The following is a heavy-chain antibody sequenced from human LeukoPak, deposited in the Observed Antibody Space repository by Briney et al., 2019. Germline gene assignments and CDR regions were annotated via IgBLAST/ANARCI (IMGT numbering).Heavy chain of an antibody. CDR2: FSVNDKTT. D-gene: IGHD2-2*03. CDR3: ARDRYLDIDY. V-gene: IGHV3-23*01. CDR1: GFTFSSYA. Sequence: GGSLRLSCAASGFTFSSYAMSWVRQAPGKGLEWVSGFSVNDKTTYYADSVKGRFTISRDNAKNSLFLQMNSLRAEDTAVYYCARDRYLDIDYWGQGTLVSVSS. J-gene: IGHJ4*02.